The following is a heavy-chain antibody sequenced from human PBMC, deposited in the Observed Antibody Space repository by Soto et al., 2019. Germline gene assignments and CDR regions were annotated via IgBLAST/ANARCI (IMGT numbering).Heavy chain of an antibody. Sequence: EVQVVESGGASVQPGGSLRLSCAASGFTFTSYWMHWVRQAPGKGLLWMSRIKGDETTPSYADSVKGRFTISRDNAKNTVYLQMNSLRAEDTAVYYCARGAFGSYYVDYWGQGTLVTVSS. CDR2: IKGDETTP. CDR3: ARGAFGSYYVDY. J-gene: IGHJ4*02. CDR1: GFTFTSYW. V-gene: IGHV3-74*01. D-gene: IGHD3-10*01.